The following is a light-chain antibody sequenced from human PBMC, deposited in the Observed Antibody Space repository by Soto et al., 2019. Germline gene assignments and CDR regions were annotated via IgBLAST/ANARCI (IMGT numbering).Light chain of an antibody. CDR1: KSLVDSDGNTL. CDR3: MQGTLPDT. V-gene: IGKV2-30*01. CDR2: WIS. J-gene: IGKJ2*01. Sequence: VLTQSPLSLPVTLGQPAFISCRSSKSLVDSDGNTLLTWFQQRPGQSPRRLIHWISDRVSGVPDRFSGSGSGTFFTLNISRVEAEDVATYYCMQGTLPDTFGQGTRLDIK.